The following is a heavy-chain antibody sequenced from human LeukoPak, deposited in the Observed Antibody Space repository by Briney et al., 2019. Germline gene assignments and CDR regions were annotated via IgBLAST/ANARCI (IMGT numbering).Heavy chain of an antibody. CDR3: AREPRATYYHSSATHDAFDI. CDR2: VYYSEST. CDR1: GDSVSSSSSY. V-gene: IGHV4-39*07. D-gene: IGHD3-22*01. Sequence: TPSETLSLTCSVSGDSVSSSSSYWGWIRQPPGKGLEWIGLVYYSESTYYNPSLKSRLTVSMDTSKNQISLKLSSVTAADTAVYYCAREPRATYYHSSATHDAFDIWGQGTLVTVSS. J-gene: IGHJ3*02.